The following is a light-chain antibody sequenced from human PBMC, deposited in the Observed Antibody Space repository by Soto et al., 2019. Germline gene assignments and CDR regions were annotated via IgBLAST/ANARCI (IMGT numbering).Light chain of an antibody. J-gene: IGLJ2*01. CDR2: GNS. V-gene: IGLV1-40*01. Sequence: QSVLTQPPSVSGAPGQRVTISCTGSSSNIGAGYDVHWYQQLPGTAPKLPIYGNSNRPSGVPDRFSGSKSGTSASLAIIGLQAEDEADYYCQSYDSSLSVVFGGGTKLTVL. CDR1: SSNIGAGYD. CDR3: QSYDSSLSVV.